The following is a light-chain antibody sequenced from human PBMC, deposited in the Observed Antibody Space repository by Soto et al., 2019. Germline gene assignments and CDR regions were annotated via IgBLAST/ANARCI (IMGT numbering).Light chain of an antibody. Sequence: QSVLTQPPSASGTPGQRVTISCSGSSSNVGRTYVSWYQQLPGAAPKLLIYSDNQRPSGVPDRFSGSKSGTSASLAISGLRSEDEADYYCAASDDSLSAVVFGGGTKLTLL. CDR2: SDN. J-gene: IGLJ2*01. CDR3: AASDDSLSAVV. V-gene: IGLV1-47*02. CDR1: SSNVGRTY.